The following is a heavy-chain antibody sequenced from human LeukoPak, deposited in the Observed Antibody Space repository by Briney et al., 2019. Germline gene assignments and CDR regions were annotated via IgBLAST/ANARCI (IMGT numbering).Heavy chain of an antibody. CDR1: GFTFSIYA. D-gene: IGHD3-10*01. CDR2: ISGSDGST. CDR3: AKGEQIMVRGVYEY. V-gene: IGHV3-23*01. J-gene: IGHJ4*02. Sequence: PGGSLRLPCTASGFTFSIYAMTWVRQAPGKGLEWVSVISGSDGSTYYADSVKGRFTISRDNSKNTVYLQMNSLRAEDTALYYCAKGEQIMVRGVYEYWGQGTLVTVSS.